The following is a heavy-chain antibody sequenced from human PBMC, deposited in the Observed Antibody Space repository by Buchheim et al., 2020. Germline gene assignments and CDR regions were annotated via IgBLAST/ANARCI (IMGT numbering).Heavy chain of an antibody. J-gene: IGHJ6*02. CDR1: GFTFSSYE. Sequence: EVQLVESGGGLVQPGGSLRLSCAASGFTFSSYEMNWVRQAPGKGLEWVSYISSSGSTIYYADSVKGRFTISRDNAKNSLYLQMNSLRAADTAVYYCARVGASTIFGVVIMGYYGMDVWGQGTT. D-gene: IGHD3-3*01. V-gene: IGHV3-48*03. CDR2: ISSSGSTI. CDR3: ARVGASTIFGVVIMGYYGMDV.